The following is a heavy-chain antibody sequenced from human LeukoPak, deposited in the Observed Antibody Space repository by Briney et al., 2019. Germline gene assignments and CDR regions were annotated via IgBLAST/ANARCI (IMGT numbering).Heavy chain of an antibody. CDR3: AKDYPTPAH. J-gene: IGHJ4*02. CDR2: IWYDGSNK. V-gene: IGHV3-33*06. CDR1: GFTFSSYG. Sequence: PGRSLRLSCAASGFTFSSYGTHWVRQAPGKGLEWVAVIWYDGSNKYYAESVKGRFTISRDNSKNTLYLQMNSLRAEDTAVYYCAKDYPTPAHWGQGTLVTVSS.